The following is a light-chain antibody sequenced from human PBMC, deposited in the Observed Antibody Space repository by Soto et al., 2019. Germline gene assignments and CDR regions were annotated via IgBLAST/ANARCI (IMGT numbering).Light chain of an antibody. J-gene: IGKJ1*01. CDR3: QHYNSYSEA. V-gene: IGKV1-5*03. CDR2: KAS. CDR1: QTISSW. Sequence: DIQMTQSPSTLSGSVGDRVTITCRASQTISSWLAWYQQKPGKAPKLLIYKASTLKSGVPRRFSGSGSGTEFNLTISSLQPDAFATYDCQHYNSYSEAFGQGTRVERK.